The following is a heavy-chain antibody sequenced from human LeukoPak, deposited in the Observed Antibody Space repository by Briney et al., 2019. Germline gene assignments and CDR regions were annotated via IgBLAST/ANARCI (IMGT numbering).Heavy chain of an antibody. V-gene: IGHV1-18*01. J-gene: IGHJ4*02. Sequence: GASVKVSCKASGYTFSSYGIAWVRQAPGQRLEWMGWISGYTGNTNYAQKLQGRVSMTTDTSTTTAYMELRSLTSDDTALYYCARSSLGTITAGPFDYWGQGTLVTVSS. D-gene: IGHD5-12*01. CDR1: GYTFSSYG. CDR3: ARSSLGTITAGPFDY. CDR2: ISGYTGNT.